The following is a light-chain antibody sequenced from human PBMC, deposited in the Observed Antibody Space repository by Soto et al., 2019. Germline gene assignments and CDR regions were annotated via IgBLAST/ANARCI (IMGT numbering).Light chain of an antibody. CDR3: QQYGSSPWT. CDR2: GAS. CDR1: ESVSSHY. J-gene: IGKJ1*01. V-gene: IGKV3-20*01. Sequence: RSWLPGERATLSCRASESVSSHYIGWYQQRRGQAPRLLIYGASNRATGIPDRFSGSGSGTDFTLTISRLEPEDFAVYYCQQYGSSPWTFGQGTKVDIK.